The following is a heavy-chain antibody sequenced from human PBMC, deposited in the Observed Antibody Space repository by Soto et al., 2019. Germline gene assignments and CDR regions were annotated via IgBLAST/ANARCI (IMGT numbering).Heavy chain of an antibody. CDR2: IYPGDSDT. J-gene: IGHJ5*02. D-gene: IGHD2-2*01. CDR1: GYSFTSYW. CDR3: ARLRGARYCSSTSCPNWFDP. Sequence: GESLKISCKGSGYSFTSYWIGWVRQMPGKGLEWMGIIYPGDSDTRYSPSFQGQVTISADKSISTAYLQWSSLKASDTAMYYCARLRGARYCSSTSCPNWFDPWGQGTLVTVYS. V-gene: IGHV5-51*01.